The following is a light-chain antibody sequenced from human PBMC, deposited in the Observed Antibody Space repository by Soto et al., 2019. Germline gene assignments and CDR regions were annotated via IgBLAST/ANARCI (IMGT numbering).Light chain of an antibody. V-gene: IGKV3-20*01. CDR3: QRDGSSLTIT. J-gene: IGKJ4*01. CDR1: QSVSSRY. CDR2: GAS. Sequence: EIVLTQSPGTLSLSSGERATLSCRASQSVSSRYLAWYQQKPGQAPRLLIYGASSRATGIPDRFSGSGSGTEFTFTICRLETEDYKWYYCQRDGSSLTITCGGELRMDIK.